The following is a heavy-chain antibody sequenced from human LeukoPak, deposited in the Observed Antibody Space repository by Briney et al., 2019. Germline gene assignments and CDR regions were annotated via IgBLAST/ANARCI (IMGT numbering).Heavy chain of an antibody. V-gene: IGHV4-39*01. CDR1: AGSLSNGDYY. Sequence: PSETLSLTCSVSAGSLSNGDYYWGWIRQAPGKGLEWIGCIFYGESTHYNPSLKSRATISVDTSKNQFSLKLTSVTAADAAIYYCARQLPTAAADTRCYFDYWGQGTVVTVSS. J-gene: IGHJ4*01. CDR3: ARQLPTAAADTRCYFDY. CDR2: IFYGEST. D-gene: IGHD6-25*01.